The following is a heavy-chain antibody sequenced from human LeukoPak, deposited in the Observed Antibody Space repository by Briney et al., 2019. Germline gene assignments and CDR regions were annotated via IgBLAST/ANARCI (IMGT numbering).Heavy chain of an antibody. J-gene: IGHJ4*02. V-gene: IGHV5-51*01. D-gene: IGHD5-12*01. CDR2: IYPGDSDT. CDR3: ARHANGYDNSYFDY. CDR1: GSRFTSYW. Sequence: GASLKISFKGSGSRFTSYWIGWVRPTPGKGLEWMGNIYPGDSDTRYSPSFQGQVTISADKSISTAYLQWSSLKASDTAMYYCARHANGYDNSYFDYWGQGTLVTVSS.